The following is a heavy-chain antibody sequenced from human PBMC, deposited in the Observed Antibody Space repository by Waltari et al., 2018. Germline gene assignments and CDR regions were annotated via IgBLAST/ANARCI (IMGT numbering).Heavy chain of an antibody. J-gene: IGHJ6*02. CDR3: ARVSRRTYRSPVPGRHYYYGMDV. CDR2: ISSDASDT. CDR1: GFTFSSSW. Sequence: EGQLVESGGGLVQPGASLRLPCAASGFTFSSSWLNWVPKPPGKGPLWVSRISSDASDTTYADSVKGRFTISRDNAKNTLYLQMNRLRAEDTAVYFCARVSRRTYRSPVPGRHYYYGMDVWGQGTTVTVSS. V-gene: IGHV3-74*03. D-gene: IGHD1-1*01.